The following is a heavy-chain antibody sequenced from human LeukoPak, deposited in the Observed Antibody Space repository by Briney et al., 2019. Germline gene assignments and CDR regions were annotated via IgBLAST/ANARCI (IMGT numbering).Heavy chain of an antibody. CDR2: IIPIFGTA. CDR3: ARDRGYSYGPSFDFDY. CDR1: GGTFSSYA. Sequence: ASVNVSCKASGGTFSSYAISWVRQAPGQGLEWMGGIIPIFGTANYAQKFQGRVTITADESTSTAYMELSSLRSEDTAVYYCARDRGYSYGPSFDFDYWGQGTLVTVSS. D-gene: IGHD5-18*01. V-gene: IGHV1-69*01. J-gene: IGHJ4*02.